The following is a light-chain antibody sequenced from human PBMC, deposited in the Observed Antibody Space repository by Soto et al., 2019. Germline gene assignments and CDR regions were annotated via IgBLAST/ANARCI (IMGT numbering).Light chain of an antibody. Sequence: EIVLTQSPGTLSLSPGDRATVSCRASQSISINYLAWYQQKPGQAPRLLIYGASSRATGIPDRFSGSGSGTDFTLTISRLEPEDFAVYYCQQYGTSLRGTFGQGTKV. CDR3: QQYGTSLRGT. CDR2: GAS. V-gene: IGKV3-20*01. J-gene: IGKJ1*01. CDR1: QSISINY.